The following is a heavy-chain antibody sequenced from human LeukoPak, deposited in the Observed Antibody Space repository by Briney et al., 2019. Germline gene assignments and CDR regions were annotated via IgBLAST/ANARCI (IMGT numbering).Heavy chain of an antibody. CDR1: GDTFSSSA. CDR2: IILPLDIT. V-gene: IGHV1-69*04. CDR3: ARSSVPGHFDF. D-gene: IGHD6-19*01. Sequence: GASVKVSCKASGDTFSSSAISWVRQAAGQGLEWMGKIILPLDITKSAQQFQGGVTITTDKSTDTVFLELSSLRSQETAVYYCARSSVPGHFDFWGQGTLVTVSS. J-gene: IGHJ4*02.